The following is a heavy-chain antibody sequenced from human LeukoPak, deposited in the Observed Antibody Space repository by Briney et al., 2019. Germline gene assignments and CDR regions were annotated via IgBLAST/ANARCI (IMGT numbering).Heavy chain of an antibody. CDR2: ISDDGTDI. J-gene: IGHJ4*02. V-gene: IGHV3-30*18. CDR1: GFTFRNCG. Sequence: GRSLTLSCAASGFTFRNCGMHWVRQAPGKGLEWVAVISDDGTDIHYADSVKGRFTISRDNSKNTLYLQMNSLRVEDTAVYNCAKDLEVAAAAYYFDYWGQGTLVTVSS. CDR3: AKDLEVAAAAYYFDY. D-gene: IGHD6-13*01.